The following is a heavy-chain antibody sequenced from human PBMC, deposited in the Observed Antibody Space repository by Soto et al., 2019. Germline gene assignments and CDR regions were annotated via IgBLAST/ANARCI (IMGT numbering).Heavy chain of an antibody. CDR2: IYYSGTT. D-gene: IGHD3-10*01. J-gene: IGHJ4*02. CDR3: ARHAPLHYYGSGSYYGFDY. CDR1: GGSISSSYYY. Sequence: QLQLQESGPGLVKPSETLSLTCTVSGGSISSSYYYWGWIRQPPGKGLEWIGSIYYSGTTYYNPSLKSRVTISVDTSKNQFSLNLSSVTAADTAVYFCARHAPLHYYGSGSYYGFDYWGQGTLVTVSS. V-gene: IGHV4-39*01.